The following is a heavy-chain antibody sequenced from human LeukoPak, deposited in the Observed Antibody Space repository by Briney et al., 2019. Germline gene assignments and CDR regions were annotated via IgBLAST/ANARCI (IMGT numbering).Heavy chain of an antibody. D-gene: IGHD5-24*01. V-gene: IGHV4-34*01. CDR2: INHSGST. J-gene: IGHJ1*01. CDR1: GGSFSGYY. CDR3: ATLDHRVDYAEYFQH. Sequence: SETLSLTCAVYGGSFSGYYWSWIRQPPGKGLEWIGEINHSGSTNYNPSLKSRVTISVETSKNQFSLKLSSVTAAATAVYYCATLDHRVDYAEYFQHWGQGTLVTVSS.